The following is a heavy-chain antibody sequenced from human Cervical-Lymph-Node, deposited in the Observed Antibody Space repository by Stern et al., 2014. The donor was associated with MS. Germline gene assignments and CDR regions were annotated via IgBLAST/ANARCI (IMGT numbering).Heavy chain of an antibody. CDR3: VKRGITEVRGVRLGDY. CDR2: ISYDGSDT. Sequence: VQLVESGGGVVQPGRSLRLTCTVSGFTFSSYGMHWDRQAPGKGLEWVSVISYDGSDTYYAESVKGRFTISRDNTKNTLYLEMRRLRREDTAVYYCVKRGITEVRGVRLGDYWGPGTLVIVSS. D-gene: IGHD3-10*01. V-gene: IGHV3-30*18. J-gene: IGHJ4*02. CDR1: GFTFSSYG.